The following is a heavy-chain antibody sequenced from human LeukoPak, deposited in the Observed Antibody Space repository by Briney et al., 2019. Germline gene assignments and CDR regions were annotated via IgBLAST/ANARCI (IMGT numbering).Heavy chain of an antibody. V-gene: IGHV4-39*01. CDR2: IYYSGST. D-gene: IGHD2-2*02. CDR3: ARRVYCSSTSCYTAIYYFDY. Sequence: SETLSLTCTVSGGSISSSSYYWGWIRQPPGQGLEWIGCIYYSGSTYYNPSLKSRVTISVDTSKNQFSLKLSSVTAADTAVYYCARRVYCSSTSCYTAIYYFDYWGQGTLVTVSS. J-gene: IGHJ4*02. CDR1: GGSISSSSYY.